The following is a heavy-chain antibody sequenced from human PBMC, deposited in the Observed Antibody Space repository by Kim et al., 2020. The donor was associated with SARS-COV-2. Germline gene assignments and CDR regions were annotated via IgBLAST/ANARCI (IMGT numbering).Heavy chain of an antibody. CDR1: GFTFSNAW. CDR3: TTGPRSGSYYPYYYYGMDV. CDR2: IKSKTDGGTT. V-gene: IGHV3-15*01. Sequence: GGSLRLSCAASGFTFSNAWMSWVRQAPGKGLEWVGRIKSKTDGGTTDYAAPVKGRFTISRDDSKNTLYLQMNSLKTEDTAVYYCTTGPRSGSYYPYYYYGMDVWGQGTTVTVSS. D-gene: IGHD3-10*01. J-gene: IGHJ6*02.